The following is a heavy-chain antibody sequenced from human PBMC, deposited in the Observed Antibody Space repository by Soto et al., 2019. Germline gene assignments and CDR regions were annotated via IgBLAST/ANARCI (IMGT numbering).Heavy chain of an antibody. V-gene: IGHV3-33*01. Sequence: QVQLVESGGGVVQPGRSLRLSCAASGFTFSSYGMHWVRQAPGKGLEWVAVIWYDVSNKYYADSVKGRFTISRDNSKNTLYLQMNSLRAEDTAVYYCARDGKDGDGYNQGFDYWGQGTLVTVSS. D-gene: IGHD5-12*01. CDR2: IWYDVSNK. CDR3: ARDGKDGDGYNQGFDY. J-gene: IGHJ4*02. CDR1: GFTFSSYG.